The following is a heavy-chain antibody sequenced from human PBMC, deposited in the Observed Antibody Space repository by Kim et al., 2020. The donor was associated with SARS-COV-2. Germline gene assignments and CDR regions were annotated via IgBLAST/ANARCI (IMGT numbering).Heavy chain of an antibody. CDR1: GGSISSYY. Sequence: SETLSLTCTVSGGSISSYYWSWIRQPAGKGLEWIGRIYTSGSTNYNPSLKSRVTMSVDTSKNQFSLKLSSVTAADTALYYCARDWSYRAAAGPNPYYYYGMDVWGQGTTVTVSS. V-gene: IGHV4-4*07. CDR3: ARDWSYRAAAGPNPYYYYGMDV. J-gene: IGHJ6*02. D-gene: IGHD6-13*01. CDR2: IYTSGST.